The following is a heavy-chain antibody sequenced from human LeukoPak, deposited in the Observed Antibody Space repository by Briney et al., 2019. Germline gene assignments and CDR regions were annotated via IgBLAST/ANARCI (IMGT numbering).Heavy chain of an antibody. V-gene: IGHV3-7*01. D-gene: IGHD6-13*01. CDR2: MNKDGSEK. Sequence: GGSLRLSCAASGFIFSNYWMGWVRQAPGKRPEWVANMNKDGSEKYYADSVKGRFTISRDNARNSVYLQMNSLRVEDTAVYYCARDQTSSWDEVNYFDYWGQGTLVTVSS. CDR3: ARDQTSSWDEVNYFDY. CDR1: GFIFSNYW. J-gene: IGHJ4*02.